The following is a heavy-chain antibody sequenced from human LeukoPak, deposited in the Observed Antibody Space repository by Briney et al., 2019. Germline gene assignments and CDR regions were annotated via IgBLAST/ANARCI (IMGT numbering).Heavy chain of an antibody. D-gene: IGHD2-21*02. CDR3: TARVVTTNEF. Sequence: GGSLRLSCLGSGFNFNDAYMNWVRQAPGKGLEWVGRIKTKRDGGTTDDAAPVNGRFTISRDDSKSTVFPQMNSLKTEDTAVYYCTARVVTTNEFWGQGTLVTVSS. CDR1: GFNFNDAY. J-gene: IGHJ4*02. CDR2: IKTKRDGGTT. V-gene: IGHV3-15*01.